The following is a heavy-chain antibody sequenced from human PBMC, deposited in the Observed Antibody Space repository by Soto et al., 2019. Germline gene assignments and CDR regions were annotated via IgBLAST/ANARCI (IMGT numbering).Heavy chain of an antibody. V-gene: IGHV3-33*01. D-gene: IGHD1-26*01. J-gene: IGHJ4*02. Sequence: QVQLVESGGGLVQPGRSLRLSFAAPGFTFSSYGMHWVRQAPGKGREWVAVIWYDGSNKYYADSVKGRFTISRDNSKNTLYLQMNSLRAEDTAVYYCARDETRSGSYYHYWGQGTLVTVSS. CDR2: IWYDGSNK. CDR1: GFTFSSYG. CDR3: ARDETRSGSYYHY.